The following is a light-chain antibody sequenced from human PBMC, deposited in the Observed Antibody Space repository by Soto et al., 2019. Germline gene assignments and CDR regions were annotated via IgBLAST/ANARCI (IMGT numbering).Light chain of an antibody. J-gene: IGLJ1*01. Sequence: QSVLTQPASVSGSPGQSITISCTGTSSDVGDYNYVSWYQQHPGKAPKVMIYDVSNRPSGVSNRFSGAKSGNTASLTISGLQAEDEADYYCSSYTSSSTLGFGTGTKLTVL. V-gene: IGLV2-14*01. CDR3: SSYTSSSTLG. CDR1: SSDVGDYNY. CDR2: DVS.